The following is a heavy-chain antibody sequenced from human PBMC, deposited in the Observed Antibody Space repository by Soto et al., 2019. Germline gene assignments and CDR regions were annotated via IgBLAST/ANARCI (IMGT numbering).Heavy chain of an antibody. J-gene: IGHJ5*02. V-gene: IGHV4-34*01. Sequence: QVQLQQWGAGLLKPSETLSLTCAVYGGSFSGYYWSWIRQPPGKGLEWIGEINHSGSTNYNPYLKSRVTISVDTSKNQFSLKLSSVTAADTAVYYCARGLRYCSGGSCYGGNWFDPWGQGTLVTVSS. D-gene: IGHD2-15*01. CDR3: ARGLRYCSGGSCYGGNWFDP. CDR2: INHSGST. CDR1: GGSFSGYY.